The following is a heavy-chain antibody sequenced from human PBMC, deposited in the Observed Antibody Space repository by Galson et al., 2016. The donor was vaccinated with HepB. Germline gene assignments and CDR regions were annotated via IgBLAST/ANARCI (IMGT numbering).Heavy chain of an antibody. V-gene: IGHV4-4*02. CDR1: GDSISNNYW. CDR3: TRGTLESVATMAFDY. J-gene: IGHJ4*02. Sequence: ETLSLTCAVSGDSISNNYWWTWVRQFPGQGLEWIGEIYQTGTAHYNPSFTSRATISIDKSKNEISLRLASVTAADTAVYYCTRGTLESVATMAFDYWGQGTLVTVSS. D-gene: IGHD4/OR15-4a*01. CDR2: IYQTGTA.